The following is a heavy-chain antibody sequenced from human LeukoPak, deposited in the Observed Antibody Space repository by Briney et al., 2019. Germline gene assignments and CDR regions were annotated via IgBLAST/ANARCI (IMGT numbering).Heavy chain of an antibody. D-gene: IGHD6-13*01. V-gene: IGHV3-48*03. CDR3: ARVSSSWLEGSKADY. J-gene: IGHJ4*02. Sequence: GGSLRLSCAASGFTFSSYEMNWVRQAPGKGLEWVSYISSSGTTTYYADSVKGRFTISRDNAKNSLYLQMNSLRSEDTAVYYCARVSSSWLEGSKADYWGQGTLVTVSS. CDR2: ISSSGTTT. CDR1: GFTFSSYE.